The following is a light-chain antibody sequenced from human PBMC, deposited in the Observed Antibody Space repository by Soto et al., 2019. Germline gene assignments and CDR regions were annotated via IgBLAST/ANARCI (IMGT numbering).Light chain of an antibody. CDR3: QQYGSSPGT. V-gene: IGKV3-20*01. CDR2: GAS. Sequence: EIVLTQSPGILSLSPGERATLSCRASQSVSSSYLAWYQQKPGQAPRLLIYGASSRATGIPDRFSGSGSGTDFTLTISSLEPEDFAVYYCQQYGSSPGTFGQGTKVDIK. J-gene: IGKJ1*01. CDR1: QSVSSSY.